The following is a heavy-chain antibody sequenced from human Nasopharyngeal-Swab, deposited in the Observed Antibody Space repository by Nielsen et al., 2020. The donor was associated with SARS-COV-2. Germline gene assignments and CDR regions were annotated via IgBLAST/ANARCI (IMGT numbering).Heavy chain of an antibody. J-gene: IGHJ5*02. V-gene: IGHV4-39*07. CDR3: ARGASEVVVIVWFDP. Sequence: ETLSLTCTVSGGSISSSSYYWGWIRQPPGKGLEWIGSIYYSGSTYYNPPLKSRVTISVDTSKNQFSLKLSSVTAADAAVYYCARGASEVVVIVWFDPWGQGTLVTVSS. CDR2: IYYSGST. D-gene: IGHD3-22*01. CDR1: GGSISSSSYY.